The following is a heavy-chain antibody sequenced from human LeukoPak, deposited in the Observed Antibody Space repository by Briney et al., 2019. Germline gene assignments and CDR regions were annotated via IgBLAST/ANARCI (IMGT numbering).Heavy chain of an antibody. CDR1: GGSFSGYY. D-gene: IGHD2-2*01. Sequence: PSETLSLTCAVYGGSFSGYYWSWIRQPPGKGLEWIGEINHSGSTNYNPSLKSRVTISVDTSKNQFSLKLSSVTAADTAVYYCARYDIVVVPAAIPDDYYYYGMDVWGQGTTVTVSS. CDR3: ARYDIVVVPAAIPDDYYYYGMDV. V-gene: IGHV4-34*01. J-gene: IGHJ6*02. CDR2: INHSGST.